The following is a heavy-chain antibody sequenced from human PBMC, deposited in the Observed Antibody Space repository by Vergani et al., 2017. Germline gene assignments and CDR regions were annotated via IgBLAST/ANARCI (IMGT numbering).Heavy chain of an antibody. Sequence: QVQLQQWGAGLLKPSETLSLTCAVYGGSFSGYYWSWIRQPPGKGLEWIGEINHSGSTNYNPTLKSRVTRSVDTSKNQFSLKLSSVTAADTAVYYCARGTEATVVTPRGGYFDYWGQGTLVTGSS. CDR1: GGSFSGYY. CDR3: ARGTEATVVTPRGGYFDY. J-gene: IGHJ4*02. V-gene: IGHV4-34*01. D-gene: IGHD4-23*01. CDR2: INHSGST.